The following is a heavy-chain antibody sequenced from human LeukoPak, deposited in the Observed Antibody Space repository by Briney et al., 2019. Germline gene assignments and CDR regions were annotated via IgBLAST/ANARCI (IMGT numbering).Heavy chain of an antibody. V-gene: IGHV3-7*03. J-gene: IGHJ3*02. CDR1: GFTFSSYW. Sequence: GGSLRLSCAASGFTFSSYWMSWVRQAPGKGLEWVANIKQDGSEKYYVDSLKGRFTISRDNAKNSLYLQMNSLRAEDTAVYYCAKDQETDAFDIWGQGTMVTVSS. CDR3: AKDQETDAFDI. CDR2: IKQDGSEK.